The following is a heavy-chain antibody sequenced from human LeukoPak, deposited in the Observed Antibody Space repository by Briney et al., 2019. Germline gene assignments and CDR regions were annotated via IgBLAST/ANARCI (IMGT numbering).Heavy chain of an antibody. V-gene: IGHV1-2*06. CDR2: INPNSGGT. J-gene: IGHJ4*02. D-gene: IGHD6-6*01. CDR1: GYTFTGYY. Sequence: GASVKVSCKASGYTFTGYYMHWVRQAPGQGLEWMGRINPNSGGTNYAQKFQGRVTMTRDTSISTAYMELSRLRSDDTAVYYCARPPPRWDSSSSTPLDYWGQGTLVTVSS. CDR3: ARPPPRWDSSSSTPLDY.